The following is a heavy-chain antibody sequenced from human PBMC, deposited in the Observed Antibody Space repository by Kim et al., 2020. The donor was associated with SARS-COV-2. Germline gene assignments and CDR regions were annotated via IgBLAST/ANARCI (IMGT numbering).Heavy chain of an antibody. Sequence: SETLSLTCAVYGGSFSGYYWSWIRQPPGKGLEWIGEINHSGSTNYNPSLKSRVTISVDTSKNQFSLKLSSVTAADTAVYYCARELGVVVTAIRFRRYYYGMDVWGQGTTVTVSS. CDR1: GGSFSGYY. CDR2: INHSGST. J-gene: IGHJ6*02. V-gene: IGHV4-34*01. D-gene: IGHD2-21*02. CDR3: ARELGVVVTAIRFRRYYYGMDV.